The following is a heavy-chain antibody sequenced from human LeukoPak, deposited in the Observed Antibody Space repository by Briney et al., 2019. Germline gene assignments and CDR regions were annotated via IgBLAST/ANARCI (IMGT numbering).Heavy chain of an antibody. D-gene: IGHD2-2*01. V-gene: IGHV4-31*03. CDR3: ARGGGGCSSTSCYRWFDP. J-gene: IGHJ5*02. CDR2: IYYSGGT. Sequence: SQTLSLTCTVSGVSISSGGYYWSWIRQHPGKGLEWIGYIYYSGGTYYNPSLKSRVTISVDTSKNQFSLKLSSVTAADTAVYYCARGGGGCSSTSCYRWFDPWGQGTLVTVSS. CDR1: GVSISSGGYY.